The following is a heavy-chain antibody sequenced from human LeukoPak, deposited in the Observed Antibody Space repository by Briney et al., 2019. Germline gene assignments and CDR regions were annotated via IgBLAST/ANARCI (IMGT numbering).Heavy chain of an antibody. V-gene: IGHV4-59*01. Sequence: PSETLSLTCSVSGGSISNDYWNWIRQPPGKGLEWIGNIYYSGSTNYNPSLKSRVTTSVDTSKNQFSLKLSSMTAADTAVYYCARDSTYSGSDHDAFDIWGQGTMVTVSS. CDR3: ARDSTYSGSDHDAFDI. D-gene: IGHD1-26*01. CDR1: GGSISNDY. CDR2: IYYSGST. J-gene: IGHJ3*02.